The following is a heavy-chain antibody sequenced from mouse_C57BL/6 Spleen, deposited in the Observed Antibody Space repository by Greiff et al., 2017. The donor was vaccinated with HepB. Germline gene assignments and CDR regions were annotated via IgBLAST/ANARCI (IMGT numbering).Heavy chain of an antibody. J-gene: IGHJ4*01. CDR1: GYTFTSYG. CDR3: AREGYYGSSPYYAMDY. CDR2: IYPRSGNT. V-gene: IGHV1-81*01. Sequence: QVQLQQSGAELARPGASVKLSCKASGYTFTSYGISWVKQRTGQGLEWIGGIYPRSGNTYYNEKFKGKATLTADKSSSTAYMELRSLTSEDSAVYFCAREGYYGSSPYYAMDYWGQGTSVTVSS. D-gene: IGHD1-1*01.